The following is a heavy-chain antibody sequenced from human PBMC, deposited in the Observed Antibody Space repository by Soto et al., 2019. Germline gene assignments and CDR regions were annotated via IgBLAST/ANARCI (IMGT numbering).Heavy chain of an antibody. CDR1: GFTFSDYA. D-gene: IGHD3-9*01. CDR3: ARDAVPFDCISLAHD. CDR2: LYGNGGGV. V-gene: IGHV3-23*01. Sequence: GGSLSLSCAASGFTFSDYAIIWIRQVPGKGLQWVSGLYGNGGGVHYADSVKGRFTISRDNSAYSAYLQMNNLRVEDTAVYYCARDAVPFDCISLAHDWGQGTLVTVSS. J-gene: IGHJ4*02.